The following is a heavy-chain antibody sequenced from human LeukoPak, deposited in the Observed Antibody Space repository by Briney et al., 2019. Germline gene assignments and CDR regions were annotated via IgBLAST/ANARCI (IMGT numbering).Heavy chain of an antibody. V-gene: IGHV1-18*01. D-gene: IGHD3-3*01. J-gene: IGHJ4*02. CDR1: GYTFTSYG. Sequence: ASVKVSCKASGYTFTSYGISWVRQAPGQGLEWMGWISAYNGNTNYAQKLQGRVTMTTDTSTSTAYMELRSLRSDGTAVYYCARGVGGLVVAYYFDYWGQGTLVTVSS. CDR3: ARGVGGLVVAYYFDY. CDR2: ISAYNGNT.